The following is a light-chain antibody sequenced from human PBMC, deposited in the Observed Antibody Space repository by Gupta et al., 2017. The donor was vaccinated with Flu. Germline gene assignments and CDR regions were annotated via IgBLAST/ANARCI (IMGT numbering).Light chain of an antibody. V-gene: IGKV1-27*01. J-gene: IGKJ3*01. CDR2: AAS. CDR3: RQYNSSPTA. Sequence: DIQLPQCPSSLSALVGDRVTLTCRASPGISNYLASYQQKPGKVPTLLIHAASALQSAGPSLFCGSGGGANYTITIISLLPQDVATEYCRQYNSSPTAFGPGTKVEIK. CDR1: PGISNY.